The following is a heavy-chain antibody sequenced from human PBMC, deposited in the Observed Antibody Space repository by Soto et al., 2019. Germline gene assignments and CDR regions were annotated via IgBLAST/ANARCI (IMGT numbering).Heavy chain of an antibody. CDR2: ISYDGSNK. D-gene: IGHD3-10*01. V-gene: IGHV3-30*18. J-gene: IGHJ4*02. Sequence: QVQLVESGGGVVQPGRSLRLSCAASGFTFSSYGMHWVRQAPGKGLEWVAVISYDGSNKYYADSVKGRFTISRDNSKNPLYLQMNSLRAEDTDVYYCAKGSTYYYGSGTFDYWGQGTLVTVSS. CDR3: AKGSTYYYGSGTFDY. CDR1: GFTFSSYG.